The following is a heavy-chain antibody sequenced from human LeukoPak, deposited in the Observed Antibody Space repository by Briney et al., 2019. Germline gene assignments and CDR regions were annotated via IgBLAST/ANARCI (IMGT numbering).Heavy chain of an antibody. CDR2: IYTSGST. V-gene: IGHV4-4*07. D-gene: IGHD3-3*01. J-gene: IGHJ4*02. CDR3: ARHSYDFWSGYRYFDY. Sequence: KPSETLSLTCTVSGGSISSYYWSWIRQPAGKGLEWIGRIYTSGSTNYNPSLKSRVTMSVDTSKNQFSLKLSSVTAADTAVYYCARHSYDFWSGYRYFDYWGQGTLVTVSS. CDR1: GGSISSYY.